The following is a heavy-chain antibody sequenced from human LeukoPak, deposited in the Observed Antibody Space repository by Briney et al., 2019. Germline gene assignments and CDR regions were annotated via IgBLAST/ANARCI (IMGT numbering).Heavy chain of an antibody. CDR3: ARTRGGGGYDPDY. CDR1: GFTFSNYN. V-gene: IGHV3-21*01. CDR2: ISSSSAYI. D-gene: IGHD5-12*01. J-gene: IGHJ4*02. Sequence: GGSLRLSCAASGFTFSNYNMNWVRQAPGKGLEWVSSISSSSAYIYYADSVKGRFTISRDNSKNSLYLQMNSLRAEDTAVYYCARTRGGGGYDPDYWGRGTLVTVSS.